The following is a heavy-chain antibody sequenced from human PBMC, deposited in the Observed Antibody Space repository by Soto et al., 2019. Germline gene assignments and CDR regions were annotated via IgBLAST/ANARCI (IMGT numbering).Heavy chain of an antibody. CDR3: TRGGTTVIYFDY. CDR2: IIPVFGTT. J-gene: IGHJ4*02. V-gene: IGHV1-69*18. D-gene: IGHD4-17*01. Sequence: QVQLGQSGAEVKNPGSSVKVSCKASGGSFSSYSINWVRQAPGHGLEWVGRIIPVFGTTNSAQKFQGRLTITADESTRTAYMELSSLKSEDTAVYYCTRGGTTVIYFDYWGQGTLVTVSS. CDR1: GGSFSSYS.